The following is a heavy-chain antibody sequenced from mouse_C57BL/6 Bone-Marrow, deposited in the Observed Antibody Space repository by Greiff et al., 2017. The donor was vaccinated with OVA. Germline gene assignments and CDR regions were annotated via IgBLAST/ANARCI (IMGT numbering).Heavy chain of an antibody. CDR2: IDPENGDT. V-gene: IGHV14-4*01. J-gene: IGHJ3*01. D-gene: IGHD1-1*01. CDR3: TPIYYYGSRCAY. Sequence: EVQLQESGAELVRPGASVKLSCTASGFNIKDDYMHWVKQRPEQGLEWIGWIDPENGDTEYASKFQGKATITADTSSNTAYLQLSSLTSEDTAVYYCTPIYYYGSRCAYWGQGTLVTVSA. CDR1: GFNIKDDY.